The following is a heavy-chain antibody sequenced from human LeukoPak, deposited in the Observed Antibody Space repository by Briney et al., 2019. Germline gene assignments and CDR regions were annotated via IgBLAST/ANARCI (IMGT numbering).Heavy chain of an antibody. D-gene: IGHD3-22*01. CDR3: ARGVRYYDSSGYYRQAHYYYYYMDV. Sequence: ASVKVSCKASGYTFTGYYMHWVRQAPGQGLEWMGWINPNSGGTNYAQKFQGRVTMTRDTSISTAYMELSRLRSDDTAVYYCARGVRYYDSSGYYRQAHYYYYYMDVWGKGTTVTVSS. CDR1: GYTFTGYY. CDR2: INPNSGGT. V-gene: IGHV1-2*02. J-gene: IGHJ6*03.